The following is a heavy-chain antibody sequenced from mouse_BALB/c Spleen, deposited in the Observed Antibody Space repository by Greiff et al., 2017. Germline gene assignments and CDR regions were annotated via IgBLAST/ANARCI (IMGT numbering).Heavy chain of an antibody. J-gene: IGHJ2*01. V-gene: IGHV1-20*02. Sequence: VQRVESGPELVKPGASVKISCKASGYSFTGYFMNWVMQSHGKSLEWIGRINPYNGDTFYNLKFKGKATLTVDKSSSTAHMELRSLASEDSAVYYCARDGNYGVDYWGQGTTLTVSS. CDR3: ARDGNYGVDY. D-gene: IGHD2-1*01. CDR2: INPYNGDT. CDR1: GYSFTGYF.